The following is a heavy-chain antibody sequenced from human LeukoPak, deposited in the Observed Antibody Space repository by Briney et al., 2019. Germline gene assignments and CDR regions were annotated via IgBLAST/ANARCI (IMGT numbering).Heavy chain of an antibody. J-gene: IGHJ3*02. V-gene: IGHV3-30*02. Sequence: SGGSLTLSCVASVASGFSFSDSGMHWVRQAPGKGLQWVAFMRYVGSNTYYADSVKGRFTISKDISKNTLYLRMNSLRVEDTAVYYCAKDLHLGAFDIWGPGRVVTVSS. CDR1: GFSFSDSG. CDR3: AKDLHLGAFDI. CDR2: MRYVGSNT.